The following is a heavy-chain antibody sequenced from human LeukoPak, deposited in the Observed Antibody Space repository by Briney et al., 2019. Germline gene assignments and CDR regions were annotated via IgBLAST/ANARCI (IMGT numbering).Heavy chain of an antibody. CDR3: AKDMSSSRYSALFDY. CDR2: ISWNSGSI. CDR1: GFTFDDYA. V-gene: IGHV3-9*03. D-gene: IGHD6-13*01. J-gene: IGHJ4*02. Sequence: PGGSLRLSCAASGFTFDDYAMHWVRQAPGKGLEWVSGISWNSGSIGYADSVKGRFTISRDNAKNSLYLQMNSLRAEDMALYYCAKDMSSSRYSALFDYWGQGTLVTVSS.